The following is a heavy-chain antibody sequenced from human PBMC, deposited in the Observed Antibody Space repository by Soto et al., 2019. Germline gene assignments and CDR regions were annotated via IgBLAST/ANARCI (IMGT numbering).Heavy chain of an antibody. CDR1: GFTFSDYA. J-gene: IGHJ6*02. CDR3: ASPVAGLFRYALDV. D-gene: IGHD3-22*01. V-gene: IGHV3-33*01. Sequence: GGSLRLSCAASGFTFSDYAMHWVRQAPGKGLEWVAVIWYDESNKYYADSVKGRFTISRDNSKNTLYLQMNSLRVEDTAAYYCASPVAGLFRYALDVWGQGTTVTVSS. CDR2: IWYDESNK.